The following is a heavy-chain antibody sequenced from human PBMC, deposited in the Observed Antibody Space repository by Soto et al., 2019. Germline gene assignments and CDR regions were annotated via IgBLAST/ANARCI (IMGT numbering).Heavy chain of an antibody. J-gene: IGHJ4*01. Sequence: APSVKVSCQASGYPFSGYSISWVRQAPGQGLEWMGWISTYNGNTNTAQKFQGRVTMTTHTSTKTAYMELTSLRFDDTAVYFCVRVDRNLWWAFDESGQGSLVTVFS. D-gene: IGHD2-15*01. V-gene: IGHV1-18*04. CDR3: VRVDRNLWWAFDE. CDR1: GYPFSGYS. CDR2: ISTYNGNT.